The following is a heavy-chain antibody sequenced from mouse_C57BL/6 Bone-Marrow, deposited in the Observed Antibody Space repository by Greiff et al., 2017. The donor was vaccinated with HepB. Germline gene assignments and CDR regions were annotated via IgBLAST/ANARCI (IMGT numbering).Heavy chain of an antibody. J-gene: IGHJ2*01. CDR2: IDPETGGT. V-gene: IGHV1-15*01. Sequence: QVHVKQSGAELVRPGASVTLSCKASGYTFTDYEMHWVKQTPVHGLEWIGAIDPETGGTAYNQKFKGKAILTADKSSSTAYMELRSLTSEDSAVYYCTRSDTTVVVFDYWGQGTTLTVSS. CDR1: GYTFTDYE. D-gene: IGHD1-1*01. CDR3: TRSDTTVVVFDY.